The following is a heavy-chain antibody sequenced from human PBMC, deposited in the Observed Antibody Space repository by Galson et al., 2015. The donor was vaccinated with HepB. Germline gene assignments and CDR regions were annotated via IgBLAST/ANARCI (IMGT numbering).Heavy chain of an antibody. V-gene: IGHV1-24*01. J-gene: IGHJ6*03. CDR3: ATALLPTDYSNYERYYYYYMDV. Sequence: SVKVSCNVSGYTLTELSMHWVRQAPGKGLEWMGGFDPEDGETIYAQKFQGRVTMTEDTSTDTAYMELSSLRSEDMAVYYCATALLPTDYSNYERYYYYYMDVWGKGTTVTVSS. CDR1: GYTLTELS. D-gene: IGHD4-11*01. CDR2: FDPEDGET.